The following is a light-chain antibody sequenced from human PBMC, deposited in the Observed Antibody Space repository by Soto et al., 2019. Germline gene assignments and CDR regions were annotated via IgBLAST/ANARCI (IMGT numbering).Light chain of an antibody. CDR2: DAS. CDR1: QSVAKNF. Sequence: EIVLTQSAGTLSLSPGERATLSCRASQSVAKNFLAWYQQTPGQAPRLLISDASRRATGTPDRFSGSRSGTDFTLTISRLEPEDFAVYYCQQYASSPITFGHGPRLEIK. CDR3: QQYASSPIT. J-gene: IGKJ5*01. V-gene: IGKV3-20*01.